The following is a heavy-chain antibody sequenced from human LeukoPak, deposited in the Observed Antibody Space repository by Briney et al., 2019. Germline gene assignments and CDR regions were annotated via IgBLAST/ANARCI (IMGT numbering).Heavy chain of an antibody. D-gene: IGHD3-22*01. Sequence: SETLSLTCTVSGGSISSSSYYWGWIRQPPGKGLEWIGSIYYSGSTYYNPSLKSRATISVDTSKNQFSLKLSSVTAADTAVYYCARHVSYDSSGYPNPNFDYWGQGTLVTVSS. V-gene: IGHV4-39*01. CDR1: GGSISSSSYY. CDR3: ARHVSYDSSGYPNPNFDY. CDR2: IYYSGST. J-gene: IGHJ4*02.